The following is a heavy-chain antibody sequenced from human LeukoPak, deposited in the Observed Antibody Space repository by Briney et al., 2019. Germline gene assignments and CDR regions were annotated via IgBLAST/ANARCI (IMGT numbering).Heavy chain of an antibody. J-gene: IGHJ3*02. CDR1: GFTFSGYA. V-gene: IGHV3-23*01. Sequence: GGSLRLSCAASGFTFSGYAMSWVRQAPGKGLEWVSAISGSGGSTYYADSVKGRFTISRDNSKNTLYLQMNSLRAEDTAVYYCAKRGGYDRDAFDIWGQGTMVTVSS. D-gene: IGHD3-16*01. CDR3: AKRGGYDRDAFDI. CDR2: ISGSGGST.